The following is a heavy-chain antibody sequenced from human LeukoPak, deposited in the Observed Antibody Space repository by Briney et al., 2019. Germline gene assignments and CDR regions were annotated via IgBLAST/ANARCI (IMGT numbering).Heavy chain of an antibody. D-gene: IGHD6-19*01. Sequence: KPGGSLRLSCAASGFTFSDYYMSWIRQAPGKGLERVSYISSSSSYTNYADSVKGRFTISRDNAKNSLYLQMNSLRAEDTAVYYCARMMQWLDPFDYWGQGTLVTVSS. J-gene: IGHJ4*02. V-gene: IGHV3-11*06. CDR2: ISSSSSYT. CDR1: GFTFSDYY. CDR3: ARMMQWLDPFDY.